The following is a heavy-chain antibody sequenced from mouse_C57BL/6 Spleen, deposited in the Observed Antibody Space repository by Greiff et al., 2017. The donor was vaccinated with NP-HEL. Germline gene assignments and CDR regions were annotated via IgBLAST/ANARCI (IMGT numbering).Heavy chain of an antibody. CDR2: IYPGSGST. CDR1: GYTFTSYW. J-gene: IGHJ2*01. Sequence: QVQLQQPGAELVKPGASVKMSCKASGYTFTSYWITWVKQRPGQGLEWIGDIYPGSGSTNYNEKFKSKATLTVDTSSSPAYMQLSSLTSEDSAVYYCARGGSSGYYFDYWGQGTTLTASS. V-gene: IGHV1-55*01. CDR3: ARGGSSGYYFDY. D-gene: IGHD3-2*02.